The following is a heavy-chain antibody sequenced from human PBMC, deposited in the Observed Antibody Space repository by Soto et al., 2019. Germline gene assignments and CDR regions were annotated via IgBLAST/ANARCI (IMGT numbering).Heavy chain of an antibody. CDR2: IYYSGST. CDR1: GGSVSSGSYY. D-gene: IGHD3-22*01. Sequence: PSETLSLTYTVSGGSVSSGSYYWSWIRQPPGKGLEWIGYIYYSGSTNYNPSLKSRVTISVDTSKNQSSLKLSSVTAEDTAVYYCARDAYYYDSSRYHSFGYYYGMDVGGQGTTVTVSS. CDR3: ARDAYYYDSSRYHSFGYYYGMDV. J-gene: IGHJ6*02. V-gene: IGHV4-61*01.